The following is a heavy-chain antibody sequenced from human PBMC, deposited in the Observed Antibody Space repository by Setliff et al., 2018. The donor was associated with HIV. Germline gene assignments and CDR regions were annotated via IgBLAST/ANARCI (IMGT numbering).Heavy chain of an antibody. D-gene: IGHD3-22*01. CDR3: ARCYYDSSGPTDAFDI. CDR1: GYTFTNYY. V-gene: IGHV1-46*01. CDR2: INPSGGRT. J-gene: IGHJ3*02. Sequence: ASVKVSCKASGYTFTNYYIHWVRQAPGQGLEWMGLINPSGGRTSYAQKFQGRLTMTRDTSRSTGYMELSSLRSEDTAVYYCARCYYDSSGPTDAFDIWGQGTVVTVSS.